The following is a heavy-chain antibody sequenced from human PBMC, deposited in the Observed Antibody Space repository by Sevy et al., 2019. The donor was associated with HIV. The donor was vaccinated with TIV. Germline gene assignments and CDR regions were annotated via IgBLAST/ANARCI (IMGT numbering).Heavy chain of an antibody. V-gene: IGHV3-53*01. CDR3: AIGSVSLVIAKDAFHI. Sequence: GGSLRLSCAASGFTVSSNCMIWVRQAPGKGLEWVSLIYSEGTKNYADSVKGRFTISRDNSKNTLYLQMNSLRAEDTAVYYCAIGSVSLVIAKDAFHIWGQGTMVTVSS. CDR2: IYSEGTK. D-gene: IGHD2-21*01. CDR1: GFTVSSNC. J-gene: IGHJ3*02.